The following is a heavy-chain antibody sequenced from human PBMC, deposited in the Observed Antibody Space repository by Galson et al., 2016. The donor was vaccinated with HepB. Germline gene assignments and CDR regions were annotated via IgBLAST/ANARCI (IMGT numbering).Heavy chain of an antibody. CDR3: AKDISSVLYYSVMDV. J-gene: IGHJ6*02. D-gene: IGHD3-10*01. CDR2: INWNSGRI. V-gene: IGHV3-9*01. CDR1: GFNFYDYA. Sequence: SLRLSCAASGFNFYDYAMHWVRQVPGQGLEWVSGINWNSGRIDYADSVKGRFTITRANSRNSLHLQMNSLRAEDTALYYCAKDISSVLYYSVMDVWGQGTTVTVSS.